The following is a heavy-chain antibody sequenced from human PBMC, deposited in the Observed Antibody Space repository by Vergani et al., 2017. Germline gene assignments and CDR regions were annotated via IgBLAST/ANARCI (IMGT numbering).Heavy chain of an antibody. J-gene: IGHJ6*03. D-gene: IGHD2-2*02. CDR1: GYTLTELS. CDR2: FDPEDGET. V-gene: IGHV1-24*01. CDR3: ARGRDCSSTSCYKGGDYYYYMDV. Sequence: QVQLVQSGAEVKKPGASVKVSCKVSGYTLTELSMHWVRQAPGKGLEWMGGFDPEDGETIYAQKFQGRVTITADESTSTAYMELSSLRSEDTAVYYCARGRDCSSTSCYKGGDYYYYMDVWGKGTTVTVSS.